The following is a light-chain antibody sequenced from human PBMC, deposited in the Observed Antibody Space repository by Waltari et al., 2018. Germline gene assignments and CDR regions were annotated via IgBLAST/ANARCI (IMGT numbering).Light chain of an antibody. CDR2: WAS. Sequence: DIVMTQSPDSLAVSLGERATINCKSSRSVLYSGNNKNYLAWYQQKPGQPPKLVIYWASTRESGVPARFSGSGSGTEFTLTISSLQAEDVAVYYCQQYITNLGTFGPGTRVDIK. J-gene: IGKJ3*01. CDR1: RSVLYSGNNKNY. V-gene: IGKV4-1*01. CDR3: QQYITNLGT.